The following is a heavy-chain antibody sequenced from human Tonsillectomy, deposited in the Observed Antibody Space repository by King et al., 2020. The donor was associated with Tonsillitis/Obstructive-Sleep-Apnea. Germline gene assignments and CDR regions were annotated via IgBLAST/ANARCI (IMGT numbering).Heavy chain of an antibody. Sequence: VQLVESGGGVVQPGRSLRLSCAASGFTIRNYAIHWVRQAPGKGLEWVTVISYDGNKKYYAESVKGRFTISRDNSKNTVYLQMESLRAEDTAVYYCARVALYSSSWKFDYWGQGTLVIVSS. V-gene: IGHV3-30*04. CDR1: GFTIRNYA. CDR2: ISYDGNKK. CDR3: ARVALYSSSWKFDY. J-gene: IGHJ4*02. D-gene: IGHD6-13*01.